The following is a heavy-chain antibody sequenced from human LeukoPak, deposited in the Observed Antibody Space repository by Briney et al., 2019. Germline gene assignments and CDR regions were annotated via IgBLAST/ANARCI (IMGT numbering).Heavy chain of an antibody. CDR3: AKDQLLVPHAFDI. V-gene: IGHV3-23*01. Sequence: GGSLRLSCAASGFTFSSYAMSWVRQAPGKGLEWVSAISGSGGSTYYADSVKGRFTISRENSKNTLYLQMNSLRAEDTSVYYCAKDQLLVPHAFDIWGQGTMVTVS. D-gene: IGHD6-19*01. CDR2: ISGSGGST. J-gene: IGHJ3*02. CDR1: GFTFSSYA.